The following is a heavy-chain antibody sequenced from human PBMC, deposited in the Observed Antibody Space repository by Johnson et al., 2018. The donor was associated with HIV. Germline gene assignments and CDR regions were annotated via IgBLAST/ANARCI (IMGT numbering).Heavy chain of an antibody. CDR2: IRYDGSNK. D-gene: IGHD6-6*01. J-gene: IGHJ3*02. V-gene: IGHV3-30*02. CDR3: AKVSQQQLGAFDI. CDR1: GFTFSSYS. Sequence: QVQLVESGGGVVQPGGSLRLSCAASGFTFSSYSMQWVRQAPGKGLEWVAFIRYDGSNKYYADSVKGRFTISRDNSKNTLYLQMNSLRAEDTAVYYCAKVSQQQLGAFDIWGQGTMVTVSS.